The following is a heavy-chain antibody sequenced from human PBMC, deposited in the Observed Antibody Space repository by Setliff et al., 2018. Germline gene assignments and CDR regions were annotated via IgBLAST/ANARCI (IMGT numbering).Heavy chain of an antibody. CDR1: GYSFTKYF. CDR3: VRQDILTGYYAFDY. J-gene: IGHJ4*02. CDR2: VFTATDDT. V-gene: IGHV1-2*06. D-gene: IGHD3-9*01. Sequence: GASVKVSCKTSGYSFTKYFLHWERQAPGQGLEWMGRVFTATDDTQFRTEFQGRVSVTRDTSMSTTYMELSGLRSDDTAVYYCVRQDILTGYYAFDYWGQGTLVTVSS.